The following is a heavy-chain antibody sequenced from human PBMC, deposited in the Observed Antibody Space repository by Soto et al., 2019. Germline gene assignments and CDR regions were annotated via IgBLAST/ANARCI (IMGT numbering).Heavy chain of an antibody. D-gene: IGHD3-22*01. CDR1: GGSISSGGYY. V-gene: IGHV4-31*03. CDR2: IYYSGST. Sequence: NPSETLSLTCTVSGGSISSGGYYWSWIRQHPGKGLEWIGYIYYSGSTYYNPSLKSRVTISVDTSKNQFSLKLSSVTAADTAVYYCARGGYYDSSGYYYYYYGMDVWGQGTTVTVSS. J-gene: IGHJ6*02. CDR3: ARGGYYDSSGYYYYYYGMDV.